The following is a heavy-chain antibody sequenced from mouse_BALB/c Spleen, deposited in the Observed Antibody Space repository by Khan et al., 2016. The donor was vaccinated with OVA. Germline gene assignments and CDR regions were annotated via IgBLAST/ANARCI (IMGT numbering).Heavy chain of an antibody. V-gene: IGHV2-6-7*01. CDR1: GISLNGYG. CDR3: ASTRYYFGSYYLDY. D-gene: IGHD1-1*01. Sequence: QVQLKQSGPGLVAPSQSLSITCTVSGISLNGYGVNWVRQPPGKGLEWLGMTWGDGSTDYNSTLKSRLSISKDNSKSQVFLKMNSLQSDDTARYYCASTRYYFGSYYLDYWVQGTTLTVSS. CDR2: TWGDGST. J-gene: IGHJ2*01.